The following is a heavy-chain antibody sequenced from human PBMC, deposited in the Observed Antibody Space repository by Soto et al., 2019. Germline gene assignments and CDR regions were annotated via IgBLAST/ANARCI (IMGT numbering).Heavy chain of an antibody. Sequence: QVQLVESGGGVVQPGRSLRLSCAASGFTFSTYGMHWVRQAPGKGLEWVAVISYDGSNKYYTDSVKGRFTISRDNSKNTLFLQMNSLRAEDTAVYYCAKELGEYCSGRSCYYFDYWGQGTLVTVSS. D-gene: IGHD2-15*01. J-gene: IGHJ4*02. CDR2: ISYDGSNK. CDR3: AKELGEYCSGRSCYYFDY. V-gene: IGHV3-30*18. CDR1: GFTFSTYG.